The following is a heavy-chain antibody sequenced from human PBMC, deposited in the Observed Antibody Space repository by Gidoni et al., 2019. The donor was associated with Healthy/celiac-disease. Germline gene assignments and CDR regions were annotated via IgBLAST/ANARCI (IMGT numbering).Heavy chain of an antibody. CDR3: ARVGEQLGLDY. J-gene: IGHJ4*02. CDR1: GLTFSSYG. D-gene: IGHD6-6*01. CDR2: IWYDGSNK. V-gene: IGHV3-33*01. Sequence: QVQLVESGGGVVQPGRSLRLSCAASGLTFSSYGMHWVRQAPGKGLEWVAVIWYDGSNKYYADSVKGRFTISRDNSKNTLYLQMNSLRAEDTAVYYCARVGEQLGLDYWGQGTLVTVSS.